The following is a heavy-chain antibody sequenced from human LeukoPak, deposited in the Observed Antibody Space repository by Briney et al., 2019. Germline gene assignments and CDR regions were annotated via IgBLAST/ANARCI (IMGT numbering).Heavy chain of an antibody. D-gene: IGHD3-10*01. CDR1: GDSISSTSSY. V-gene: IGHV4-39*01. CDR3: ARAGAQGSGSYSNFDY. Sequence: PSETLSLTCNVSGDSISSTSSYCGWVRQSPGKGLEWIGSMFHSGGTNYNPSLRSRVIMSVDTSKNQFSLKLSSVTAADTAVYYCARAGAQGSGSYSNFDYWGQGTLVTVSS. J-gene: IGHJ4*02. CDR2: MFHSGGT.